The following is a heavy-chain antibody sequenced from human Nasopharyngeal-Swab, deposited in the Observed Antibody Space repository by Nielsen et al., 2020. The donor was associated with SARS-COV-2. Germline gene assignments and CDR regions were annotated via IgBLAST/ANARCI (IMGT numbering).Heavy chain of an antibody. CDR1: GGSVSSGSCY. Sequence: SETLSLTCTVSGGSVSSGSCYWSWIRQPPGEGLEWIGYMYYSGSTNYNPSLKSRVTISVDTSKNQFSLKLSSVTAADTAVYYCARDIGAAALAPRRGYYGMDVWGQGTTVTVSS. V-gene: IGHV4-61*01. J-gene: IGHJ6*02. CDR2: MYYSGST. CDR3: ARDIGAAALAPRRGYYGMDV. D-gene: IGHD3-10*01.